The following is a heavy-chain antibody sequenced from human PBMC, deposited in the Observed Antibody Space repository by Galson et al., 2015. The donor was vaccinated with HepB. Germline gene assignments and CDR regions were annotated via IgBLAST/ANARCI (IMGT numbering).Heavy chain of an antibody. D-gene: IGHD3-3*01. CDR1: GYTFTGYY. CDR3: ARGPESITIFGVVISHYYMDV. Sequence: SVKVSCKASGYTFTGYYIHWVRQAPGQGLEWMGRINPNSGGTNYAQKFQGRVTMTRDTSISTAYMELTRLRSDDTAVYYCARGPESITIFGVVISHYYMDVWGKGTTVTVSS. V-gene: IGHV1-2*06. J-gene: IGHJ6*03. CDR2: INPNSGGT.